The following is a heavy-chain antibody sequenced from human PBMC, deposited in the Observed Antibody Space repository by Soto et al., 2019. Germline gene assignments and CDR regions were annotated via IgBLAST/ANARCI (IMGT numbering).Heavy chain of an antibody. CDR1: GFTFSSYA. CDR2: ISGSGGST. J-gene: IGHJ4*02. D-gene: IGHD3-3*01. CDR3: AKDRSILEWLLLGFDY. V-gene: IGHV3-23*01. Sequence: EVQLLESGGGLVQPGGSLRLSCAASGFTFSSYAMSWVRQAPGKGLEWVSAISGSGGSTYYADSVKGRFTISRDNSENTLYLQMNSLRAEDTAVYYCAKDRSILEWLLLGFDYWGQGTLVTVSS.